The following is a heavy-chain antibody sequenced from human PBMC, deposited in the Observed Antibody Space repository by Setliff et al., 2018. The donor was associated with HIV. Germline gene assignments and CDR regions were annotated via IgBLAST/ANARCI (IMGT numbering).Heavy chain of an antibody. Sequence: PSETLSLTCAVYGGSFSDYSWSWIRQPPGKGLEWIGRIYASGNTNYNPSLKGRVTISIDTSKNQFSLRLTSVTAADTAVYYCSRYYFGSASRNFYQFMDVWGKGTTVTVSS. CDR2: IYASGNT. V-gene: IGHV4-59*10. J-gene: IGHJ6*03. CDR1: GGSFSDYS. D-gene: IGHD3-10*01. CDR3: SRYYFGSASRNFYQFMDV.